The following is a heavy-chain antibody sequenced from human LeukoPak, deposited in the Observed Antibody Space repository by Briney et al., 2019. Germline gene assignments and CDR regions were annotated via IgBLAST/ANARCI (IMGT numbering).Heavy chain of an antibody. J-gene: IGHJ4*02. D-gene: IGHD3-10*01. CDR1: GGSFSGYY. Sequence: PSETLSLXCAVYGGSFSGYYWSWSRQPPGKGLEWIGEINHSGSTNYNPSLKSRVTISVDTSKNQFSLKLSSVTAADTAVYYCAREGPSGLLNDPRRYYFDYWGQGTLVTVSS. CDR3: AREGPSGLLNDPRRYYFDY. V-gene: IGHV4-34*01. CDR2: INHSGST.